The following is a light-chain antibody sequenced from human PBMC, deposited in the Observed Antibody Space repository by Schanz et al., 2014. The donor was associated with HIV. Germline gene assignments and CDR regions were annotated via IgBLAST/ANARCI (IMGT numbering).Light chain of an antibody. Sequence: QSVLTQPASVSGSPGQSITISCTGTSSDVGGYNYASWYQHHPGKAPKLMIYDVNNRPSGASNRFSGSKSGNTASLTISGLQAEDEADYYCSSYTSSSSVVFGGGTKLTVL. V-gene: IGLV2-14*03. CDR2: DVN. CDR1: SSDVGGYNY. J-gene: IGLJ2*01. CDR3: SSYTSSSSVV.